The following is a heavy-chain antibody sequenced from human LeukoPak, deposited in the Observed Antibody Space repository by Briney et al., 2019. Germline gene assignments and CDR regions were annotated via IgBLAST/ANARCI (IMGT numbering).Heavy chain of an antibody. J-gene: IGHJ6*03. V-gene: IGHV1-8*01. CDR1: GYTFTSYD. D-gene: IGHD6-19*01. Sequence: ASVKVSCKASGYTFTSYDINWVRQATGQGLEWMGWMNLNSGNTGYAQKFQGRVTMTRNTSISTAYMELSSLRSEDTAVYYCARLYSSGWYFYYYYYMDVWGKGTTVTVSS. CDR2: MNLNSGNT. CDR3: ARLYSSGWYFYYYYYMDV.